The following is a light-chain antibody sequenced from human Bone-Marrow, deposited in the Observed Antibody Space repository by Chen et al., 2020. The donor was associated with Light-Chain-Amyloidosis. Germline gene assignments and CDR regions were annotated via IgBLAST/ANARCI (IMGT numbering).Light chain of an antibody. V-gene: IGLV1-40*01. J-gene: IGLJ2*01. CDR2: GNN. Sequence: QSVLTQPPSVSGAPGQRVTLSCPGSSSNHGATYDVHWYQQLPRTAPKLPIHGNNNRPSGVPERFPGSKSGSSASPAITWLRADVEADYYCQSYDTRLRGSLFRGGTRLTVL. CDR1: SSNHGATYD. CDR3: QSYDTRLRGSL.